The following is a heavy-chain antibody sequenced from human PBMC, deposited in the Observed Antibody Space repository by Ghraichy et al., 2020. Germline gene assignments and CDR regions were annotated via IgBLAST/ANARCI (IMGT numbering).Heavy chain of an antibody. CDR2: IGTNPANR. CDR3: AKDYDSTGYYEGD. V-gene: IGHV3-23*05. Sequence: GGSLRLSCVASGFTFSRYALNWVRQAPGKGPEWVSTIGTNPANRHYADSVAGRFTISRDNSQSTLYLQMNNLRAEDTGVYYCAKDYDSTGYYEGDWGQGTRVTVSS. J-gene: IGHJ4*02. D-gene: IGHD3-22*01. CDR1: GFTFSRYA.